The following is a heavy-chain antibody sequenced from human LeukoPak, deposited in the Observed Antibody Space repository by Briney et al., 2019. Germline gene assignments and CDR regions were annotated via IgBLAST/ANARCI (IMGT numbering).Heavy chain of an antibody. CDR3: ARRCSSTSCYYYYGMDV. J-gene: IGHJ6*02. CDR2: ISSSSSTI. D-gene: IGHD2-2*01. Sequence: GSLRLSCAASGFTFSDYYMNWVRQAPGKGLEWVSYISSSSSTIYYADSVKGRFTISRDNAKNSLYLQMNSLRDEDTAVYYCARRCSSTSCYYYYGMDVWGQGTTVTVSS. V-gene: IGHV3-48*02. CDR1: GFTFSDYY.